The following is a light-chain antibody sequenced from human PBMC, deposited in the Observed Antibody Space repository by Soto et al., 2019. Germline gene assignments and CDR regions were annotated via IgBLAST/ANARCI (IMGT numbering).Light chain of an antibody. CDR2: EAS. CDR3: SSYTSTSTPRV. V-gene: IGLV2-14*01. CDR1: SSDVGGFNY. J-gene: IGLJ3*02. Sequence: QSALTQPASVSGSPGQSITISCTGTSSDVGGFNYVSWYQHYPGEAPKLIIYEASKRPSGVSSRFSGSKSGYTASLTISGLQAEDEADYFCSSYTSTSTPRVFGGGTKLTVL.